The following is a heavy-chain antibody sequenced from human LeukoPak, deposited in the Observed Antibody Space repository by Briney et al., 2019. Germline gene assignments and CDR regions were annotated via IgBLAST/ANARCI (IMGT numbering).Heavy chain of an antibody. V-gene: IGHV1-2*02. CDR1: GYAFTGYS. CDR2: INPNSGGT. J-gene: IGHJ4*02. Sequence: ASVKVSCKAYGYAFTGYSIHWVRQAPGQGLEWMGWINPNSGGTNYAQKFHGRVTMTRDTSTSTAYMELSRLRSDDTAVYYCAEGRNFDYWGQGTLVTVSS. D-gene: IGHD6-6*01. CDR3: AEGRNFDY.